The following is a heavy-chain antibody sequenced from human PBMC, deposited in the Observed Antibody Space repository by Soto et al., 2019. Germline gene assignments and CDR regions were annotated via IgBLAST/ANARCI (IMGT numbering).Heavy chain of an antibody. J-gene: IGHJ4*02. Sequence: QVQLVQSGAEVKKPGASVKVSCKTSGYTFRSYGISWVRQAPGQGLEWMGWTSPYNGHTNYAKKFQGRVTMTTDTSTTKAYMQRMSLSYPDTALYYCTRVGYYGSGTADDWGQGTLVTGSS. V-gene: IGHV1-18*01. CDR1: GYTFRSYG. CDR2: TSPYNGHT. CDR3: TRVGYYGSGTADD. D-gene: IGHD3-10*01.